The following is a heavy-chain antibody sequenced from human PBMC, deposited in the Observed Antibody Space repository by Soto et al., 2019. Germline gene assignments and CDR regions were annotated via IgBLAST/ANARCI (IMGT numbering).Heavy chain of an antibody. CDR3: XRXXSVAAADY. CDR1: GFTFSTYG. V-gene: IGHV3-33*01. D-gene: IGHD6-13*01. J-gene: IGHJ4*01. Sequence: QVQLVESGGGVVQPGRSLRLSCAVSGFTFSTYGMHWVRQAPGKGLEWVAVIWYDGSNKYYADSVKGRFTISRDNSKXXXXXXXXXXXXXXXXXXXXXRXXSVAAADYXXXGXXVTVSX. CDR2: IWYDGSNK.